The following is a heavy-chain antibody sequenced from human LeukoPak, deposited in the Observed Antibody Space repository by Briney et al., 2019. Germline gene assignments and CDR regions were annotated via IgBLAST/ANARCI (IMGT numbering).Heavy chain of an antibody. V-gene: IGHV3-74*01. J-gene: IGHJ4*02. Sequence: GGSLRLSCAASGFTFTTYRMHWVRQAPGKGLVWVSHINSDGSITSYADSVKGRFTISRDNAKNTLYLQMNSLRAEDTAVYYCAKTRPLDSSSWSHGDYWGQGTLVTVSS. CDR3: AKTRPLDSSSWSHGDY. CDR2: INSDGSIT. CDR1: GFTFTTYR. D-gene: IGHD6-13*01.